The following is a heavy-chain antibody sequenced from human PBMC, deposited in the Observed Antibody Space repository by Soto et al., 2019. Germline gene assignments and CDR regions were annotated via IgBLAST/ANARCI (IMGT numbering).Heavy chain of an antibody. J-gene: IGHJ6*02. D-gene: IGHD2-2*01. V-gene: IGHV5-10-1*01. CDR1: GYSFTSYW. CDR2: IDPSDSYT. Sequence: PGESLKISCKGSGYSFTSYWISWVRQMPGKGLEWMGRIDPSDSYTNYSPSFQGHVTISADKSISTAYLQWSSLKASDTAVYYCARGPLVVPAARRSTGGHYYYYGMDVWGQGTTVTVSS. CDR3: ARGPLVVPAARRSTGGHYYYYGMDV.